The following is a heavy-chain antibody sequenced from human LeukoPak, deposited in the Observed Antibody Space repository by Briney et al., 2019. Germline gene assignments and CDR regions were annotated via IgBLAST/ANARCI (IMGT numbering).Heavy chain of an antibody. V-gene: IGHV4-39*02. Sequence: ASETLSLTCTVSGRSISSSGHYWGWIRQPPGKGLEWIGTMFYTGSTYYNPSLKSRVTISVDTTKNQFSLKLSSVTAADTAVYYCAREVDSVGYTAYWGQGTLVTVSS. CDR2: MFYTGST. J-gene: IGHJ4*02. CDR1: GRSISSSGHY. CDR3: AREVDSVGYTAY. D-gene: IGHD3-22*01.